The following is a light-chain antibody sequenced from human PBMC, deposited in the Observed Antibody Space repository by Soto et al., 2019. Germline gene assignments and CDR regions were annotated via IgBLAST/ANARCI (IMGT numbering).Light chain of an antibody. V-gene: IGKV2-28*01. Sequence: DIVMTQSPLSPPVTPGEPASISCRSSQSLLHSNGYNYLDWYLQKPGQSPQLLIYLGSNRASGVPDRFSGSGSGTDFTLKISRVEAEDVGVYYCMQPLQSWTFXQGTKVDIK. CDR3: MQPLQSWT. J-gene: IGKJ1*01. CDR2: LGS. CDR1: QSLLHSNGYNY.